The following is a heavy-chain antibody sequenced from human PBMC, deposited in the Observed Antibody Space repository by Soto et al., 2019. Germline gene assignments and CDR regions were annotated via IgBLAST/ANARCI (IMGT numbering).Heavy chain of an antibody. CDR3: ARLVFGAGWEDY. CDR1: GGSISSYY. J-gene: IGHJ4*02. V-gene: IGHV4-59*08. Sequence: QVQLQESGPGLVKPSETLSLTCTVSGGSISSYYWSWIRQPPGKGLEWIGYIYYSGSTNYNPSLKSRVTISVDTSKNQFSLKLSSVTAADTAVYYCARLVFGAGWEDYWGQGTLVTVSS. D-gene: IGHD1-26*01. CDR2: IYYSGST.